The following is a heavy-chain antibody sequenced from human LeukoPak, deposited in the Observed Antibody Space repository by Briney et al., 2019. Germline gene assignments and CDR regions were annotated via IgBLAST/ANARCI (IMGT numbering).Heavy chain of an antibody. V-gene: IGHV1-2*06. CDR2: INADTGGT. D-gene: IGHD6-13*01. CDR1: GYTFTGYY. Sequence: ASVKVSCKAPGYTFTGYYIHWVRQAPGQGLEWMGRINADTGGTDYAQKFQGRITMTRDTSITTAYMELSRLTSDDTPIYYCAKVPPSITAAGNWLDPWGQGALVTVSS. J-gene: IGHJ5*02. CDR3: AKVPPSITAAGNWLDP.